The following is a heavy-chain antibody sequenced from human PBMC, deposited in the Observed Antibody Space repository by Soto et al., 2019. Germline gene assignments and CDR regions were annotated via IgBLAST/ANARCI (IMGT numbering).Heavy chain of an antibody. CDR1: GFTFSSYS. J-gene: IGHJ5*02. Sequence: EVQLVESGGGLVQPGGSLRLSCAASGFTFSSYSMNWVRQAPGKGLEWVSYISSSSSTIYYADSVKGRFTISRDNAKNSLYLQMMSLRDEDTAVCYCAGEGGRLNWFDPWGQGTLVTVSS. D-gene: IGHD1-26*01. V-gene: IGHV3-48*02. CDR2: ISSSSSTI. CDR3: AGEGGRLNWFDP.